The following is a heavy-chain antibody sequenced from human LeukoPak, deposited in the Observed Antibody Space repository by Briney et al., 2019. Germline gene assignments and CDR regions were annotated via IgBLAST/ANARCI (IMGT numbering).Heavy chain of an antibody. V-gene: IGHV3-23*01. CDR2: ISGSGGST. Sequence: PGGSLRLSCAASGITFTNYGMSWVRQAPGQGLEWVSGISGSGGSTYYADSVKGRFTISRDNSKNTLYLQMNSLRAEDTAVYYCAKGHSAHGTGFDCWGQGTLVAVSS. J-gene: IGHJ4*02. CDR1: GITFTNYG. D-gene: IGHD1-14*01. CDR3: AKGHSAHGTGFDC.